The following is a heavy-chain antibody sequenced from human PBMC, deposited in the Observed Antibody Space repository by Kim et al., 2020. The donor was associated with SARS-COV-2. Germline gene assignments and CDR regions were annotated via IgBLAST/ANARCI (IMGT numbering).Heavy chain of an antibody. CDR1: GGSISNYY. CDR3: ARDYYDSSGFFGYYYGMDV. CDR2: IYYSGST. Sequence: SETLSLTCTVSGGSISNYYWSWIRQPPGKGLEWIGYIYYSGSTNYNPSLKSRVTISLDRSKNQFSPKLSSATAADTAVYFCARDYYDSSGFFGYYYGMDVWGQGTTVTVSS. D-gene: IGHD3-22*01. J-gene: IGHJ6*02. V-gene: IGHV4-59*13.